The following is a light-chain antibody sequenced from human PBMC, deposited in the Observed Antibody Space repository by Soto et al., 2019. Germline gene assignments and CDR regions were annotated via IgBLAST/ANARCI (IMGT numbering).Light chain of an antibody. CDR2: DVT. CDR1: SSDVGSYNY. Sequence: QSALTQPASVYGAPGQSIAISCTGTSSDVGSYNYVSWYQQHPDKAPKLILYDVTNRPSGVSNRFSGSKSGNTASLTISGLQAEDEADYYCSSHTTISTYVFGTGTKVTVL. J-gene: IGLJ1*01. CDR3: SSHTTISTYV. V-gene: IGLV2-14*01.